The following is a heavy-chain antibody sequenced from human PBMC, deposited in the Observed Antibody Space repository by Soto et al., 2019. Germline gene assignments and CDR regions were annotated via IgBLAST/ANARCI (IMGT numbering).Heavy chain of an antibody. J-gene: IGHJ6*02. CDR1: GYTFTGYY. V-gene: IGHV1-2*04. D-gene: IGHD6-13*01. CDR3: ANVGQIAVAEYGYYYYGMDV. CDR2: INPNSGGT. Sequence: ASVKVSCKASGYTFTGYYMHWVRQAPGQGLEWMGWINPNSGGTNYAQKFQGWVTMTRDTSISTAYMGLSRLRSDDTAVYYSANVGQIAVAEYGYYYYGMDVWGQGTTVTVSS.